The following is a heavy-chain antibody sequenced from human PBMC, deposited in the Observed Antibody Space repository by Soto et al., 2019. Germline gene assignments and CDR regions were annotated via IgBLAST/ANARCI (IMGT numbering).Heavy chain of an antibody. Sequence: QVQLVQSGAEVKKPGSSVKVSCKASGGTFSSYAISWVRQAPGQGLEWMGGIIPIFGTANYAQKFQGRVTITADKSTRTAYMELSSLRSEDTAVYYCARAEYGDYVWGYYYYGMDVWGQGTTVTVSS. V-gene: IGHV1-69*06. CDR3: ARAEYGDYVWGYYYYGMDV. CDR1: GGTFSSYA. CDR2: IIPIFGTA. D-gene: IGHD4-17*01. J-gene: IGHJ6*02.